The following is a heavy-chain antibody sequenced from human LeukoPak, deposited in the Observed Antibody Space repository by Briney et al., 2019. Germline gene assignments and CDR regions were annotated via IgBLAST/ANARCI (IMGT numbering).Heavy chain of an antibody. Sequence: PGGSLRLSCAASGFTFSSYAMSWVRQAPGKGLEWVSAISGSGGSTYYADSVKGRFTISRDNSKNTLYLQMNSLRAEDTAVYYCAKDRRSWYSSGWLLDYWGQGTLVTVSP. CDR3: AKDRRSWYSSGWLLDY. D-gene: IGHD6-19*01. V-gene: IGHV3-23*01. J-gene: IGHJ4*02. CDR2: ISGSGGST. CDR1: GFTFSSYA.